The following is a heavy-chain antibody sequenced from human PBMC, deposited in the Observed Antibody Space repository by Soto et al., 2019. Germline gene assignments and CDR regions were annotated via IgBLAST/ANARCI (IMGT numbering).Heavy chain of an antibody. D-gene: IGHD6-13*01. CDR3: ARVLYSSSWYGHPYFDY. J-gene: IGHJ4*02. CDR1: GGSISSSNW. V-gene: IGHV4-4*02. CDR2: IYHSGST. Sequence: PSESLSLTCAVSGGSISSSNWWSWVRQPPGKGLEWIGEIYHSGSTNYNPSLKSRVTISVDKSKNQFSLKLSSVTAADTAVYYCARVLYSSSWYGHPYFDYWGQGTLVTVSS.